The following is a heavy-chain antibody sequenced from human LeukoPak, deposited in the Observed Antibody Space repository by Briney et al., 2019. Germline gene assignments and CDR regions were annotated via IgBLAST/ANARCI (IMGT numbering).Heavy chain of an antibody. V-gene: IGHV3-11*04. CDR3: ARDPSGYSYGSLGYFDY. J-gene: IGHJ4*02. CDR2: ISSSGTTI. D-gene: IGHD5-18*01. Sequence: GGSLRLSCAASGFTFSDYYMSWIRQAPGKGLEWLSYISSSGTTIYYADSVKGRFTISMDNAKNSLYLQMNSLRAEDTAVYYCARDPSGYSYGSLGYFDYWGQGTLVTVSS. CDR1: GFTFSDYY.